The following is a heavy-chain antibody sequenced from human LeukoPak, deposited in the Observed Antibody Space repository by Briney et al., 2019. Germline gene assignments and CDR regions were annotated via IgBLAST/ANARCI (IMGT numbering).Heavy chain of an antibody. Sequence: GASVKVSCKASGYTFTSYYMHWVRQAPGQGLEWMGLINPTGGSTTNAQKFQGRVIMTRDMSTSTVYMELSSLRSEDTAVYFCARYGHSPFFDYWGQGTLVIVSS. CDR1: GYTFTSYY. D-gene: IGHD4-17*01. CDR2: INPTGGST. CDR3: ARYGHSPFFDY. J-gene: IGHJ4*02. V-gene: IGHV1-46*01.